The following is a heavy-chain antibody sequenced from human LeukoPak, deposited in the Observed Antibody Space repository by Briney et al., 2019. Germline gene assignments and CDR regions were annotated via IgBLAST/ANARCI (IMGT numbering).Heavy chain of an antibody. V-gene: IGHV4-34*01. CDR2: INHSGIT. CDR1: GGSFSGYF. D-gene: IGHD3-22*01. J-gene: IGHJ4*02. Sequence: PSETLSLTCAVYGGSFSGYFWSWIRQPPGKGLEWIGEINHSGITNFNPSLKSRVTISVDTSKKQFSLKMSSVTAADTAVYYCARASSGYYWDFDYWGQGALVTVSS. CDR3: ARASSGYYWDFDY.